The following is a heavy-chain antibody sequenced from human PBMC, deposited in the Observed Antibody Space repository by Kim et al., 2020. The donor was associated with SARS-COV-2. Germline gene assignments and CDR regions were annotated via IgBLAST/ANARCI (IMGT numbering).Heavy chain of an antibody. D-gene: IGHD1-26*01. CDR3: ARAHGVRYGSYYNY. CDR2: ISSSSSYI. J-gene: IGHJ4*02. V-gene: IGHV3-21*01. CDR1: GFTFSSYS. Sequence: GGSLRLSCAASGFTFSSYSMNWVRQAPGKGLEWVSSISSSSSYIYYADSVKGRFTISRDNAKNSLYLQMNSLRAEDTAVYYCARAHGVRYGSYYNYWGQGTLVTVSS.